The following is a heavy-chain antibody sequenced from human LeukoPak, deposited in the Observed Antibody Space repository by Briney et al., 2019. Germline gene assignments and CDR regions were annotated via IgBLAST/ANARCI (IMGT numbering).Heavy chain of an antibody. J-gene: IGHJ6*02. CDR2: INPDTGAT. CDR3: TRDHCSYINCYEDYYYGMDV. D-gene: IGHD2-2*01. CDR1: GYAFTGYY. V-gene: IGHV1-2*02. Sequence: ASVKVSCKASGYAFTGYYVHWARQAPGQGLEWMGWINPDTGATDIAQKFQGRVTMTRDTSISAAYMELSRLRSDDTAVYYCTRDHCSYINCYEDYYYGMDVWGQGTTVTVSS.